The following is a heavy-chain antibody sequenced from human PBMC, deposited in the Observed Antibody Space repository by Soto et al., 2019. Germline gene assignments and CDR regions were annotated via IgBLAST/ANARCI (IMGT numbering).Heavy chain of an antibody. V-gene: IGHV3-30*18. J-gene: IGHJ4*02. CDR2: ISYDGSNK. CDR1: GFTFSSYG. D-gene: IGHD2-15*01. CDR3: AKERGSGGSPAPIGYFDY. Sequence: PGGSLRLSCAASGFTFSSYGMHWVRQAPGKGLEWVAVISYDGSNKYYADSVKGRFTISRDNSKNTLYLQMNSLRAEDTAVYYCAKERGSGGSPAPIGYFDYWGQGTLVTVSS.